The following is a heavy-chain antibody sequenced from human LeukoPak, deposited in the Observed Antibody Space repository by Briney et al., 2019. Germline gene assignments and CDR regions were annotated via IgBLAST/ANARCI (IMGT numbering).Heavy chain of an antibody. V-gene: IGHV3-53*01. J-gene: IGHJ5*02. Sequence: GGSLRLSCAASGFTVSSNYMSWVRQGPGKGLEWVSVIYSGGGTNYADSVKGRFTISRDISKNTLYLQMNSLRADDTAVYYCARDRRLAAAHLWFDPWGQGTLVTVSS. CDR3: ARDRRLAAAHLWFDP. CDR1: GFTVSSNY. CDR2: IYSGGGT. D-gene: IGHD6-13*01.